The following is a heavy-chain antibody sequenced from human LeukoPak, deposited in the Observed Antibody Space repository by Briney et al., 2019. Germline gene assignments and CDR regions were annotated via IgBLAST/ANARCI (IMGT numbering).Heavy chain of an antibody. CDR3: AKVAMGYYYDSSGLTLDY. J-gene: IGHJ4*02. CDR2: SXXGGST. D-gene: IGHD3-22*01. V-gene: IGHV3-23*01. Sequence: SXXGGSTYYADSVNGRFTISRDNSKNTLYLQMNSLRAEDTAVYYCAKVAMGYYYDSSGLTLDYWGQGTLVTVSS.